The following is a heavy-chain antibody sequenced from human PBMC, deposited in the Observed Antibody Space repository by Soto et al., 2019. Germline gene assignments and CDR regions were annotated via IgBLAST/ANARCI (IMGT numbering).Heavy chain of an antibody. D-gene: IGHD6-6*01. CDR3: KAEYTDSSAPVDQTSYLDY. J-gene: IGHJ4*02. V-gene: IGHV3-43*01. CDR1: GFTFDDFT. Sequence: EVHLVESGGAGVQPGGSLRLSCAASGFTFDDFTMHWVRQVPGKALEWVSLISWDGTITHYAVSVAGRFTISRDNSENSLSLQMNNPRTEDSALYFCKAEYTDSSAPVDQTSYLDYWGQGTLVTVSS. CDR2: ISWDGTIT.